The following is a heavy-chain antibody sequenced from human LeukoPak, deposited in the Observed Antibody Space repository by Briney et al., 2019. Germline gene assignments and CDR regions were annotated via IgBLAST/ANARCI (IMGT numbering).Heavy chain of an antibody. CDR3: AKDRVAYSYYMDV. CDR2: ISYDGSNK. J-gene: IGHJ6*03. CDR1: GFTFSSYA. D-gene: IGHD2-15*01. V-gene: IGHV3-30*04. Sequence: TGGSLLSCAASGFTFSSYAMHWVRQAPGKGLEWVAVISYDGSNKYYADSVKGRFTISRDNSKNTLYLQMNSLRAEDTAVYYCAKDRVAYSYYMDVWGEGTTVTVSS.